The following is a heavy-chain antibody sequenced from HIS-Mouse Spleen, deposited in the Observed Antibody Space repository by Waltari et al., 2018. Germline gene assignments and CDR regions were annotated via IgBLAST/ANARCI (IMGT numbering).Heavy chain of an antibody. CDR3: APYRYSSSISCGDRWFDL. CDR2: HNTNSSGT. CDR1: GYTFTGYY. Sequence: QVQLVQSGAEVKKPGASVKVSCKASGYTFTGYYMHWVRQAPGQGLGWMGWHNTNSSGTKLCRQFEGRVPITRVSSVNSAYMELHMLSSGDSAVLYCAPYRYSSSISCGDRWFDLLRQGTLVTVSS. D-gene: IGHD2-2*01. J-gene: IGHJ5*02. V-gene: IGHV1-2*02.